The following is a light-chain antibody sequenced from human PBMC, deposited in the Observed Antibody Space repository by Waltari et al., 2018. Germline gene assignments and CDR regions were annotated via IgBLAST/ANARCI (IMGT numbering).Light chain of an antibody. CDR3: QQSYSTPWT. CDR1: QTIRNY. J-gene: IGKJ1*01. CDR2: SAT. Sequence: DIQVTQSPSSLSASVGDSVPITCRASQTIRNYLNWYQHKPGKAPNVLIYSATSLQSGVPSRFSGSGSGTDFTLTISSLQPEDFATYYCQQSYSTPWTFGQGTKVDLK. V-gene: IGKV1-39*01.